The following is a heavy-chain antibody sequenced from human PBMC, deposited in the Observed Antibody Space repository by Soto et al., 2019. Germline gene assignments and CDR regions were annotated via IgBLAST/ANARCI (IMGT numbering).Heavy chain of an antibody. V-gene: IGHV3-23*01. Sequence: VQLLESGGDLVHPGGSLRLSCAASGFTFSTYVMSWVRQAPGKGLEWVSSISASGDSTYYTDSVMGRFTISRDNSKNTLFLQMNSLRAEDTAVYYCAKDQSGGRYYDFWSGSIMRPDGFDVWGQGTMVTVSS. D-gene: IGHD3-3*01. CDR1: GFTFSTYV. CDR2: ISASGDST. J-gene: IGHJ3*01. CDR3: AKDQSGGRYYDFWSGSIMRPDGFDV.